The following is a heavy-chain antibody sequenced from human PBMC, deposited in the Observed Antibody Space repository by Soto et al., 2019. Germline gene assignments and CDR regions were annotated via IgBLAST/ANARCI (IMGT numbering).Heavy chain of an antibody. V-gene: IGHV4-59*01. CDR2: IYYTGTT. D-gene: IGHD6-19*01. CDR1: GASINSYY. CDR3: ARDLPAGRLVRGGYYYYCMDG. J-gene: IGHJ6*02. Sequence: SETLSLPCTVSGASINSYYWTWIRQTPGKGLEWIGYIYYTGTTYYNPSLGSRATVSIDTSKKQFSLKLSSVTAADPAVYSCARDLPAGRLVRGGYYYYCMDGLDQGTTVIVSS.